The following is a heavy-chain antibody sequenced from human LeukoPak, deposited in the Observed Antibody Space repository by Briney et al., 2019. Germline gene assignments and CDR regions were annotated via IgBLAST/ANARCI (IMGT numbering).Heavy chain of an antibody. D-gene: IGHD1-26*01. Sequence: GGALRLSCAASGFTFSSYSMNWVRQAPGKGLEWVSSISSSSSYIYYADSVKGRFTISRDNSKNSLYLQMSSLRAEATAVYYCARDREHLDLWGRGTLVTVSS. J-gene: IGHJ2*01. V-gene: IGHV3-21*01. CDR3: ARDREHLDL. CDR1: GFTFSSYS. CDR2: ISSSSSYI.